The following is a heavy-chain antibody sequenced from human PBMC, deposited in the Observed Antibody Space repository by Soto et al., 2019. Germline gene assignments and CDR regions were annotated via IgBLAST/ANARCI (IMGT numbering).Heavy chain of an antibody. J-gene: IGHJ6*02. V-gene: IGHV3-66*01. CDR2: IYSVGST. Sequence: GGSLRLSCAASGFTVSSNYMSWVRQAPGKGLEWVSVIYSVGSTDYADSVKGRFTISRDNSKNTLYLQMNSLRAEDTAVYYCSTRSIAVAGRIYYFCMDVWGQGTTVTVSS. CDR1: GFTVSSNY. CDR3: STRSIAVAGRIYYFCMDV. D-gene: IGHD6-19*01.